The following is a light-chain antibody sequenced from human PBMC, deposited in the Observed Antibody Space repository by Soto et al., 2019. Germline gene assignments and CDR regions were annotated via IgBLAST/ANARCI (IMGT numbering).Light chain of an antibody. CDR2: TAS. Sequence: DIQMTQSPSSLSASVGDRVTITCRASQSISRYLNWYQQKPGRAPKLLISTASSLQSGVPSRFSGSGSGTDFTLTISSLQPEDFATYYCQQGYSTPLTFGGGAKVDI. V-gene: IGKV1-39*01. J-gene: IGKJ4*01. CDR3: QQGYSTPLT. CDR1: QSISRY.